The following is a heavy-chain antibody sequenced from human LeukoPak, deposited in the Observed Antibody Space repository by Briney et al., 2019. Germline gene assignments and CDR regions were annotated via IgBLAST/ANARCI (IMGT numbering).Heavy chain of an antibody. CDR1: GYSISSGYY. J-gene: IGHJ4*02. CDR3: ARSLWFGEFYFDY. D-gene: IGHD3-10*01. Sequence: PSETLSLTCAVSGYSISSGYYWGWIRQPPGKGLEWIGSIYHSGSTYYNPSLKSRVTISEDTSKNQFSLKLSSVTAADTAVYYCARSLWFGEFYFDYWGQGTLVTVSS. CDR2: IYHSGST. V-gene: IGHV4-38-2*01.